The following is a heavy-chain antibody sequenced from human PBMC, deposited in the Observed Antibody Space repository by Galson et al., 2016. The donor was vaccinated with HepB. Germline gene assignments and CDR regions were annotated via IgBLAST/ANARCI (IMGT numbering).Heavy chain of an antibody. CDR1: GFTFSTYN. CDR2: ISNSNSYI. Sequence: SLRLSCAASGFTFSTYNMNWVRQAPGKGLEWVSSISNSNSYIYYADSVKGRFPISRANAKNSLYLQMNSLRAKDTAVYYCARDFGYCSSTSCYKGGLFYYYGMDVWGQGTTVTVSS. D-gene: IGHD2-2*02. CDR3: ARDFGYCSSTSCYKGGLFYYYGMDV. J-gene: IGHJ6*02. V-gene: IGHV3-21*01.